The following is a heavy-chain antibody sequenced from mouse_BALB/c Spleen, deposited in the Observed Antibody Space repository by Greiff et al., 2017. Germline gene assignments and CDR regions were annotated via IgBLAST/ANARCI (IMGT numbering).Heavy chain of an antibody. CDR1: GYSITSDYA. V-gene: IGHV3-2*02. J-gene: IGHJ4*01. D-gene: IGHD1-1*02. Sequence: EVQRVESGPGLVKPSQSLSLTCTVTGYSITSDYAWNWIRQFPGNKLEWMGYISYSGSTSYNPSLKSRIPITRDTSKNQFFLQLNSVTTEDTATYYCARGIYGDAMDYWGQGTSVTVSS. CDR2: ISYSGST. CDR3: ARGIYGDAMDY.